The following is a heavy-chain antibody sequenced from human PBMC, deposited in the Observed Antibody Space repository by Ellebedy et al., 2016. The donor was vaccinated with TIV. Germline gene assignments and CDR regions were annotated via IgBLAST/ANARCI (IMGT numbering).Heavy chain of an antibody. CDR3: AREGGYCFGESCRWFDR. CDR1: GFTFSSYD. CDR2: IGTAGDT. D-gene: IGHD2-15*01. Sequence: GESLKISCAASGFTFSSYDMHWVRQPTGKGLEWVSAIGTAGDTYYPGSVKGRFTISRDNAKNSLYLQMNSLRAGDTAVYYCAREGGYCFGESCRWFDRWGQGTLVTVSS. J-gene: IGHJ5*02. V-gene: IGHV3-13*01.